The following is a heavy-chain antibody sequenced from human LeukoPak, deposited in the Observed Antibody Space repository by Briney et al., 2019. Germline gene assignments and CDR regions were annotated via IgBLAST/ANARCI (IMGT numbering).Heavy chain of an antibody. J-gene: IGHJ6*02. Sequence: PSETLSLTCTVSGGSISSYYWSWIRQPPGKGLEWIGYIYCSGSTNYNPSLKSRVTISVDTSKNQFSLKLSSVTAADTAVYYCARDIGDCSSTSCHRGTYYYYGMDVWGQGTTVTVSS. CDR3: ARDIGDCSSTSCHRGTYYYYGMDV. V-gene: IGHV4-59*01. CDR2: IYCSGST. CDR1: GGSISSYY. D-gene: IGHD2-2*01.